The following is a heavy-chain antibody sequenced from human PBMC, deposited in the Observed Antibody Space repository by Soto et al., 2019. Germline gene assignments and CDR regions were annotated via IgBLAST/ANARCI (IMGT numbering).Heavy chain of an antibody. CDR1: GGSISSGVYY. Sequence: PSQTLSLTCTVSGGSISSGVYYWSWIRQHPGKGLEWIGYIYYSGSTYYNPSLKSRVTISVGTSKNQFSLKLSSVTAADTAVYYCARNDKDAFDIWGQGTMVTVSS. J-gene: IGHJ3*02. CDR3: ARNDKDAFDI. CDR2: IYYSGST. V-gene: IGHV4-31*03.